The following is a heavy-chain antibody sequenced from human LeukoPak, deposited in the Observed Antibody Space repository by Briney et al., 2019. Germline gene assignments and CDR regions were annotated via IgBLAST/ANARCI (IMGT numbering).Heavy chain of an antibody. D-gene: IGHD1-26*01. J-gene: IGHJ2*01. Sequence: GGSLRLSCAASGFTFSSFSMIWVRQAPGKGLEWVSSTSSSSAYTFYAESGKGRFTISRDNAKNSLFLQMNSLRAEDTAVYYCARYLRYSWYFDLWGRGTLVTVSS. CDR3: ARYLRYSWYFDL. CDR2: TSSSSAYT. V-gene: IGHV3-21*04. CDR1: GFTFSSFS.